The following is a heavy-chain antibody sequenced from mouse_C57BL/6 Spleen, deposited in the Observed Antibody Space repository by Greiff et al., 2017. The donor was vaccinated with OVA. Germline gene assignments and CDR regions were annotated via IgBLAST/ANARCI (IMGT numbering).Heavy chain of an antibody. J-gene: IGHJ3*01. V-gene: IGHV1-52*01. D-gene: IGHD2-2*01. CDR1: GYTFTSYW. CDR3: ARSVMVTTGVFAY. CDR2: IDPSDSET. Sequence: VQLQQPGAELVRPGSSVKLSCKASGYTFTSYWMHWVKQRPIQGLEWIGNIDPSDSETHYNQKFKDKATLTVDKSSSTAYMQLSSLTSEDSAVYYCARSVMVTTGVFAYWGQGTLVTVSA.